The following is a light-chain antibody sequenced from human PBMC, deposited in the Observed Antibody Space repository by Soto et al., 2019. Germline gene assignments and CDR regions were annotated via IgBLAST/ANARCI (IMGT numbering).Light chain of an antibody. CDR2: DAS. CDR1: QSISSW. CDR3: QQANSFPPT. Sequence: DIQMTQSPSTLSASVGDIVTITCRASQSISSWLAWYQQKPGKAPKLLIYDASSLESGVPSRFSGSGSGTEFTLTISSLQPDDFATYYCQQANSFPPTFGQGTRLEI. J-gene: IGKJ5*01. V-gene: IGKV1-5*01.